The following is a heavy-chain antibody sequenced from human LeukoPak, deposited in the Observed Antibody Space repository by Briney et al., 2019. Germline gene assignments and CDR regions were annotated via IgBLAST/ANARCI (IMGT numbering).Heavy chain of an antibody. CDR2: ISTTSSYI. J-gene: IGHJ4*02. Sequence: GGSLRLSCAPSGFTFSSYSMHWVRQAPGKGLEWVSSISTTSSYIHYADSVKGRFTISRDNAKNSLYLQMNSLRAEDTAVYYCARETGEYYDSSGHFDYWGQGTLVTVSS. D-gene: IGHD3-22*01. CDR3: ARETGEYYDSSGHFDY. V-gene: IGHV3-21*04. CDR1: GFTFSSYS.